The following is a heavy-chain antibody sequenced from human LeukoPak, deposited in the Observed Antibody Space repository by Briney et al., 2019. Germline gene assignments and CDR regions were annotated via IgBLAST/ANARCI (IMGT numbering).Heavy chain of an antibody. D-gene: IGHD6-13*01. CDR3: ARETAAGTDGAFDI. CDR2: INPNVGGT. J-gene: IGHJ3*02. CDR1: GYTFTAYY. V-gene: IGHV1-2*02. Sequence: SSVTVSCKASGYTFTAYYIHWVRQAPGQGLEWMGWINPNVGGTYYAQKFQGRVTMTRDTSISTAYMELSRLRSDDTAVYYCARETAAGTDGAFDIWGEGTMHTVFS.